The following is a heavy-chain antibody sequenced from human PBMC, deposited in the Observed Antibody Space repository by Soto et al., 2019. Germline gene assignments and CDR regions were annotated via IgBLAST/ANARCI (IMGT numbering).Heavy chain of an antibody. J-gene: IGHJ5*02. V-gene: IGHV1-69*01. CDR2: IIPFFNTT. CDR3: ARLESTYFDSSGYYWFDP. Sequence: QVQLVQSGAEVKKPGSSVKVSCKASGGSFNSFAVSWVRQAPGQGLEWMGGIIPFFNTTSYAQRFQGRVTITADEANSTGYMELRRLRSQDTAVYYCARLESTYFDSSGYYWFDPWGQGTLVTVSS. CDR1: GGSFNSFA. D-gene: IGHD3-22*01.